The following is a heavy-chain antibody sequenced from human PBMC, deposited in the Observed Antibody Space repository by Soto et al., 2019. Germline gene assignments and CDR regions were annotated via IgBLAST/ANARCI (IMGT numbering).Heavy chain of an antibody. D-gene: IGHD4-17*01. CDR1: GGSISSGGYY. J-gene: IGHJ4*02. V-gene: IGHV4-31*03. Sequence: NPSETLSLTCTVSGGSISSGGYYWSWIRQHPGKGLEWIGYIYYSGSTYYNPSLKSRVTISVDTSKNQFSLKLSSVTAADTAVYYCARXPLPDYGGNSKGGYFDYWGQGTLVTVSS. CDR2: IYYSGST. CDR3: ARXPLPDYGGNSKGGYFDY.